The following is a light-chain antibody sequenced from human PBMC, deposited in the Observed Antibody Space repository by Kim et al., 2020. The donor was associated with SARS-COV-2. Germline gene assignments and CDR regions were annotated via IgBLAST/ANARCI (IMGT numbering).Light chain of an antibody. Sequence: LSPGERATLSCSASQTIHSSYFACYQQKPGRAPRLLIYGASIRATGTPDSFSGSGSGTDFTLTITRLEPEDFAVYYCQQYGSSPYTFGQGTKLEI. CDR1: QTIHSSY. V-gene: IGKV3-20*01. CDR2: GAS. CDR3: QQYGSSPYT. J-gene: IGKJ2*01.